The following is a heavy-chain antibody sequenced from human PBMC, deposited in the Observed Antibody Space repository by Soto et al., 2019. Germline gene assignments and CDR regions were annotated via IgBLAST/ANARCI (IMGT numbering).Heavy chain of an antibody. J-gene: IGHJ4*02. CDR2: ISGSGGST. V-gene: IGHV3-23*01. D-gene: IGHD3-3*01. CDR1: GFTFSSYA. Sequence: VGSLRLSCAASGFTFSSYAMSWVRQAPGKGLEWVSAISGSGGSTYYADSVKGRFTISRDNSKNTLYLQMNSLRAEDTAVYYCASRGQYYDFWSGSLDYWGQGTLVTVS. CDR3: ASRGQYYDFWSGSLDY.